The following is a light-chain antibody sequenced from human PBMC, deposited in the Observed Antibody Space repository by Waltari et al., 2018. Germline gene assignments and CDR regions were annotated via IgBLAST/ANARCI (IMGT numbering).Light chain of an antibody. CDR2: EVT. Sequence: QSALTQPASVSGSPGQSITISCTGTSSDVGTYNLVSWYQQHPGKGPKLMIYEVTKRPSGVSNRFSGYKSGNTASLTNSGLQAEDEAEYYCCSYAGSKFYVFGTGTKVTVL. J-gene: IGLJ1*01. CDR1: SSDVGTYNL. V-gene: IGLV2-23*02. CDR3: CSYAGSKFYV.